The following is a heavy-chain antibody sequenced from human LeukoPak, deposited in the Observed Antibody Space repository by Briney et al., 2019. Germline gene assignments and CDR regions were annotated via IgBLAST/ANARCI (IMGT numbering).Heavy chain of an antibody. Sequence: PSETLSLTCAVYGGSFSGYYWSWIRQPPGKGLEWIGEINHSGSTNYNPSLKSRVTISVDTSKNQFSLKLSSVTAADTAVYYCARRAGGSGSYYLYYFDYWGQGTLVTVSS. CDR1: GGSFSGYY. D-gene: IGHD3-10*01. J-gene: IGHJ4*02. V-gene: IGHV4-34*01. CDR2: INHSGST. CDR3: ARRAGGSGSYYLYYFDY.